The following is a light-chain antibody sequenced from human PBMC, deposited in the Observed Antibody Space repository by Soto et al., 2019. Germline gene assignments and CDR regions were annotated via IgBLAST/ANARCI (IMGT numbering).Light chain of an antibody. CDR2: KAS. J-gene: IGKJ1*01. CDR3: HQYDTYPWT. Sequence: DIQMTQSPSTLSASVGDRVTITCRASLNINTWLAWYQQKPGTAPKLLIHKASSLESGVPPRFSGSASGTEFTLTIGSLQPDDFATYYCHQYDTYPWTFGQGTKVEVK. CDR1: LNINTW. V-gene: IGKV1-5*03.